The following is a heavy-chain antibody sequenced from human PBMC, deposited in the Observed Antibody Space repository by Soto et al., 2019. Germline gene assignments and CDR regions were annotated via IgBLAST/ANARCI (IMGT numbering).Heavy chain of an antibody. J-gene: IGHJ5*02. D-gene: IGHD3-10*01. V-gene: IGHV2-5*01. CDR2: IYWNNAE. CDR1: GFSLSTSGVG. CDR3: AHRPQQLTMASFAP. Sequence: GSGPTLVNPTQTLTLTCTFSGFSLSTSGVGVGWIRQPPGKALEWLALIYWNNAEHYRPSLESRLTITKDTSKNQVVLTMTNMDPVDTATYYCAHRPQQLTMASFAPWGQGTLVTVSS.